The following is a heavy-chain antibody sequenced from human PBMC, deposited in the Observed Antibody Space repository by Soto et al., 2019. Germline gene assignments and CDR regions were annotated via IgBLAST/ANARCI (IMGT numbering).Heavy chain of an antibody. CDR3: AKVKRPPPPYSAYEPFDS. V-gene: IGHV3-33*08. CDR1: GFAVSSSV. CDR2: FWTDGTTK. D-gene: IGHD5-12*01. Sequence: QVQLVESGGGVVQPGGSLRLSCDTSGFAVSSSVMHWVRQAPGKGLEWVAVFWTDGTTKYYADSVKGRFTISRDYSKNTLYLEMNSLRPEDTALYSCAKVKRPPPPYSAYEPFDSWGQGTLVSVST. J-gene: IGHJ4*02.